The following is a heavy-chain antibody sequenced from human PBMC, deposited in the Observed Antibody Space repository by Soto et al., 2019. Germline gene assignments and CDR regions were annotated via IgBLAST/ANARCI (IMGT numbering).Heavy chain of an antibody. J-gene: IGHJ6*02. CDR2: IIPIFGTA. V-gene: IGHV1-69*01. CDR3: ARSLYYDILTGYYTDPKYYYYGMDV. Sequence: QVQLVQSGAEVKKPGSSVKVSCKASGGTFSSYAISWVRQAPGQGLEWMGGIIPIFGTANYAQKFQGRVTITADESTSTGYMELSSLRSEDTAVYYCARSLYYDILTGYYTDPKYYYYGMDVWGQGTTVTVSS. CDR1: GGTFSSYA. D-gene: IGHD3-9*01.